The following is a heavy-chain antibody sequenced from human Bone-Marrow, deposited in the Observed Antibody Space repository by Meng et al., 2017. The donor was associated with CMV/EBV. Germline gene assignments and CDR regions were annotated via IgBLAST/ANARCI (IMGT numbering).Heavy chain of an antibody. V-gene: IGHV3-30*04. Sequence: GGSPRLSHAASGFTFSSYDLHWVRQAPGKGLEWVTVISYEGNTKYHADSLKGRFTISRDNAKNSLYLQMNSLRAEDTAVYYCARGTNPTNWYFDTRGRGTLVTVSS. J-gene: IGHJ2*01. CDR3: ARGTNPTNWYFDT. CDR1: GFTFSSYD. D-gene: IGHD1-1*01. CDR2: ISYEGNTK.